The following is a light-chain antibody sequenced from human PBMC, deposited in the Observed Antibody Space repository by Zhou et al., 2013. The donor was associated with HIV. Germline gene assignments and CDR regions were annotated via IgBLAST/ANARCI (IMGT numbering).Light chain of an antibody. Sequence: EIVLTQSPATLSLSPGERATLSCRASQSVSSNLAWYQQKPGQAPRLLIYGASTRATGIPARFSGSGSGTEFTLTISSLQSEDLALYFCQQYHNWPPFTFGGGTKVEMK. CDR2: GAS. V-gene: IGKV3-15*01. CDR3: QQYHNWPPFT. J-gene: IGKJ4*01. CDR1: QSVSSN.